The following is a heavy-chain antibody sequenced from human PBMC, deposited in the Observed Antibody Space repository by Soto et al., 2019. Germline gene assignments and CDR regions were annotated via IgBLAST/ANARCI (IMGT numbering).Heavy chain of an antibody. CDR1: GFTFSSYA. Sequence: EVQLLESGGGLVQPGGSLRLSCAASGFTFSSYAMAWVRQAPGKGLEWVSSISGSGDATFYADSVRGRFTITRDNSKNRLYLQMNSLRAEDTAVCHCAKSREQLLVRGRGLDYWGPGTLVSVSS. D-gene: IGHD6-19*01. V-gene: IGHV3-23*01. CDR3: AKSREQLLVRGRGLDY. J-gene: IGHJ4*02. CDR2: ISGSGDAT.